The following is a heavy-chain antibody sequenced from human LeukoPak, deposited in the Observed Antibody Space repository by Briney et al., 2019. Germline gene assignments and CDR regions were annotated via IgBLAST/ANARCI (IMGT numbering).Heavy chain of an antibody. Sequence: SVKVSCKASGGTFSSYAISWVRQAPGQGLEWMGGIIPIFGTANYAQKFQGRVTITADESTSTAYMELSSLRSEDTAVYYCARESYVVVTASLYYYYGMDVWGQGTTVTVSS. CDR2: IIPIFGTA. J-gene: IGHJ6*02. D-gene: IGHD2-21*02. V-gene: IGHV1-69*13. CDR1: GGTFSSYA. CDR3: ARESYVVVTASLYYYYGMDV.